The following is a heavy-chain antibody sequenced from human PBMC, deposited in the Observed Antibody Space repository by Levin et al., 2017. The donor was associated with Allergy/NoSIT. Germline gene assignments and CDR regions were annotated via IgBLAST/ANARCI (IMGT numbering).Heavy chain of an antibody. Sequence: LRLSCAVSGGSTSSGGYSWSWLRQPPGKGLEWIGNIYLSGSTNDNPSLKSRVTMSVDRSKNQFSLKLSFVTAADTAVYYCARGAGYSYGYYFDYWGPGTLVTVSS. CDR3: ARGAGYSYGYYFDY. CDR2: IYLSGST. CDR1: GGSTSSGGYS. J-gene: IGHJ4*02. V-gene: IGHV4-30-2*01. D-gene: IGHD5-18*01.